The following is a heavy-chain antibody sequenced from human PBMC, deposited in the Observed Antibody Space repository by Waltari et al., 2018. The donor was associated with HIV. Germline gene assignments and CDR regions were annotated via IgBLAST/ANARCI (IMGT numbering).Heavy chain of an antibody. CDR1: GGSISSSSYY. CDR3: ARRSYGDTDYYYYGMDV. J-gene: IGHJ6*02. D-gene: IGHD4-17*01. Sequence: QLQLQESGPGLVKPSETLSLTCTVSGGSISSSSYYWGWIRQPPGKGLEWIGSIYYSGSTYYNPSLKSRVTISVDTSKNQFSLKLSSVTAADTAVYYCARRSYGDTDYYYYGMDVWGQGTTVTVSS. CDR2: IYYSGST. V-gene: IGHV4-39*01.